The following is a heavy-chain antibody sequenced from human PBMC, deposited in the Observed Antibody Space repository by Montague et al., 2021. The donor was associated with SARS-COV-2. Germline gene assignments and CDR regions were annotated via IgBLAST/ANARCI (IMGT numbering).Heavy chain of an antibody. D-gene: IGHD1-26*01. V-gene: IGHV4-34*01. CDR3: ARLRRGTYYVSFDP. Sequence: SETLSLTCAVYGGSFTDYYWSWVRQPPGKGLEWIGEINHRGTSNYNPSLKSRVAMSIDTSKNQFSLSLSSVTAADSAVYYCARLRRGTYYVSFDPWGQGALVSVSS. CDR2: INHRGTS. J-gene: IGHJ5*02. CDR1: GGSFTDYY.